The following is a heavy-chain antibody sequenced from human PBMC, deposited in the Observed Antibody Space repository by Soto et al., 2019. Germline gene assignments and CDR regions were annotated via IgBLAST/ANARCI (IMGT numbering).Heavy chain of an antibody. Sequence: QVQLVQSGAEVKKPGSSVKVSCKASGGTFSSYAISWVRQAPGQGLEWMGGIIPISETTNYAQKFQGSVTITADESKSTAYRELSSLRSEATAVYYCARSRGSSTSVEIYYYYSYGMDVWGQGTTVTVSS. V-gene: IGHV1-69*01. CDR2: IIPISETT. CDR3: ARSRGSSTSVEIYYYYSYGMDV. D-gene: IGHD2-2*01. J-gene: IGHJ6*02. CDR1: GGTFSSYA.